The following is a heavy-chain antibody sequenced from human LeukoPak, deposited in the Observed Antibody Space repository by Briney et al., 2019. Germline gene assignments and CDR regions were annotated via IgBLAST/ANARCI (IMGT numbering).Heavy chain of an antibody. V-gene: IGHV4-39*01. D-gene: IGHD6-13*01. Sequence: SETLSLTCTVSGGPISSSSYYWGWIRQPPGKGLEWIGSIYYSGSTYYNPSLKSRVTISVDTSKNQFSLKLSSVTAADTAAYYCARRAAAVIDAFDIWGQGTMVTVSS. CDR1: GGPISSSSYY. CDR2: IYYSGST. CDR3: ARRAAAVIDAFDI. J-gene: IGHJ3*02.